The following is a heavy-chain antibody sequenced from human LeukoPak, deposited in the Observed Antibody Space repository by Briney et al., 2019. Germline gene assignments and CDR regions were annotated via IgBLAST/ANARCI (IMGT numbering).Heavy chain of an antibody. J-gene: IGHJ4*02. CDR3: TTEWVYSGSYE. V-gene: IGHV3-15*01. Sequence: PGGSLRLSCEASGFNFNNAWMSWVRQAPGKGLEWVGRIKSKTDGGTTDSAAPVKGRFTISRDDSKNTLYLQMNSLKTEDTAVYYCTTEWVYSGSYEWGQGTLVTVSS. D-gene: IGHD1-26*01. CDR2: IKSKTDGGTT. CDR1: GFNFNNAW.